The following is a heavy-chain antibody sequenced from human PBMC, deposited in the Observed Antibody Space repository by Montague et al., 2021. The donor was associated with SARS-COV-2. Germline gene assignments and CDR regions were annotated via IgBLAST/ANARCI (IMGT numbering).Heavy chain of an antibody. CDR3: ANVLDSYGFYFDH. J-gene: IGHJ4*02. CDR2: ISYDGSNK. D-gene: IGHD5-18*01. V-gene: IGHV3-30*18. CDR1: GFTFSSYA. Sequence: SLRLSCAASGFTFSSYAMHWVRQAPGEGLEWVAVISYDGSNKYYADSVKGRFTISRDNSKNTLYLQMNSLRAEDTAVYYCANVLDSYGFYFDHWGQGTLVTVSS.